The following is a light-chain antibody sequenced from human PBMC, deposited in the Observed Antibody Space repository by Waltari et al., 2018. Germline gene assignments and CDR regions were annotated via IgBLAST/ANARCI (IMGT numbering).Light chain of an antibody. CDR2: DAS. Sequence: DIQMTQSPSSLSASVGDRVTITCQASQDISNYLNWYQQKPGKAPKLLIYDASNLETGGPSRFSGSGSGTDFTFTISSLQPEDIATYYCQQYDNLPGTFGPGTKVDIK. J-gene: IGKJ3*01. CDR3: QQYDNLPGT. CDR1: QDISNY. V-gene: IGKV1-33*01.